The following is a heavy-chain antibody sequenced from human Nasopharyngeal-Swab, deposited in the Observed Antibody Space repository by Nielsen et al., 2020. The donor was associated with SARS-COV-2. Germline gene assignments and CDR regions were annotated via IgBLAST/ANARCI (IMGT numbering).Heavy chain of an antibody. J-gene: IGHJ4*02. CDR3: ARERPDYGDSIDY. D-gene: IGHD4-17*01. V-gene: IGHV3-33*01. Sequence: GESLKISCAASGFTFSSYGMHWVRQAPGKGLEWVAVIWYDGSNKYYADSVKGRFTISRDNSKNTLYLQMNSLRAEDTAVYYCARERPDYGDSIDYWGQGTLVTVSS. CDR2: IWYDGSNK. CDR1: GFTFSSYG.